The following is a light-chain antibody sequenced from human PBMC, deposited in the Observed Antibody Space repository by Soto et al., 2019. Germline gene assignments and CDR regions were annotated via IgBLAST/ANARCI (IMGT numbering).Light chain of an antibody. CDR1: SSDVGSYNL. V-gene: IGLV2-23*02. CDR2: EVS. J-gene: IGLJ1*01. CDR3: CSYAGSSIYYV. Sequence: QSVLTQPASVSGSPGQSITISCTGTSSDVGSYNLVSWYQQHPGKAPKLMIYEVSKRPSGVSNRFSGSKSGNTASLTISGLQAEDEADYYCCSYAGSSIYYVFGPGTKLTVL.